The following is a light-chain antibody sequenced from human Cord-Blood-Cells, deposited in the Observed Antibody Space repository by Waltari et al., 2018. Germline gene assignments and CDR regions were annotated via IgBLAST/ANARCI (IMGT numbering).Light chain of an antibody. CDR1: QSISSW. CDR3: QQYNSYSVT. V-gene: IGKV1-5*01. CDR2: DAS. J-gene: IGKJ2*01. Sequence: DIKMTQSPSTLSASVGDGVTITCRASQSISSWLAWYQQKPGKAPKLLIYDASSLESGVPSRFSGSGSGTEFTLTISSLQPDDFATYYCQQYNSYSVTFGQGTKLEIK.